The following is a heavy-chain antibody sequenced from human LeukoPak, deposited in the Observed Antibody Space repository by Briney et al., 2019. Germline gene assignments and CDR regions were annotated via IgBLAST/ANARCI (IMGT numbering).Heavy chain of an antibody. V-gene: IGHV3-33*01. J-gene: IGHJ3*02. D-gene: IGHD6-19*01. CDR1: GFTFSSYG. CDR3: ARDSEDGPRGYSSGWYYHAFDI. CDR2: IWYDGSNK. Sequence: PGRSLRLSCAASGFTFSSYGMHWVRQAPGKGLEWVAVIWYDGSNKYYADSVKGRFTISRDNSKNTLYLQMNSLRAEDTAVYYCARDSEDGPRGYSSGWYYHAFDIWGQGTMVTVSS.